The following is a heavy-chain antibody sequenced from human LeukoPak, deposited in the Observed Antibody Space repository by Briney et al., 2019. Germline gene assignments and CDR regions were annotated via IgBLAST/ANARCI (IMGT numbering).Heavy chain of an antibody. Sequence: GGSLILSCAASGFTFSSYGMHRVRQAPGKGLEWVAVISYDGSDKSYADSVKGRFTISRDNSKNTLFLQMNSLRAEDTAVYYCAKDGLDSSGYYYGFHYWGQGTLVTVSS. D-gene: IGHD3-22*01. V-gene: IGHV3-30*18. CDR1: GFTFSSYG. CDR2: ISYDGSDK. J-gene: IGHJ4*02. CDR3: AKDGLDSSGYYYGFHY.